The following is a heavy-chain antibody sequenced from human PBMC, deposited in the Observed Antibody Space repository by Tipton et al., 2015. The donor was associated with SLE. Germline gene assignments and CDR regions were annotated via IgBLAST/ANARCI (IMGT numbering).Heavy chain of an antibody. V-gene: IGHV4-31*03. CDR3: ARARVNTVDSGSLYFDL. Sequence: TLSLTCTVSGGSITRGDYYWSWIRQQPGKGLEWIGYRHYSGSTYYNPSLKSRLAMSVDTSENQFSLKLSSVTAADTAVYYCARARVNTVDSGSLYFDLWGRGTLVTVSS. J-gene: IGHJ2*01. CDR2: RHYSGST. CDR1: GGSITRGDYY. D-gene: IGHD1-26*01.